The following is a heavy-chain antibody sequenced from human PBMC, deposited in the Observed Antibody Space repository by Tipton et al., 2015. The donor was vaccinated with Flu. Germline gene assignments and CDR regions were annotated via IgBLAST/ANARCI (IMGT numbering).Heavy chain of an antibody. CDR3: ARDKWRSGYPDY. Sequence: SLRLSCAASGFTFSDHYMDWVRQAPGKGLEWVGRTRNKASSYTTEYAASVKGRFTISRDDSKNSLYLQMNSLKTEDTAVYYCARDKWRSGYPDYWGQGTLVSVSS. D-gene: IGHD3-22*01. CDR1: GFTFSDHY. V-gene: IGHV3-72*01. CDR2: TRNKASSYTT. J-gene: IGHJ4*02.